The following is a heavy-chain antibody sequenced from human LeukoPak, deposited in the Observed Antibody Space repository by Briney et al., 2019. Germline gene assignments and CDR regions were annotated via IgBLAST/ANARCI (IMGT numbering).Heavy chain of an antibody. V-gene: IGHV3-7*01. CDR2: IKQDGSEK. Sequence: GGPLRLSCAASGFSFTTYWMSWVRQAPGKALEWVANIKQDGSEKYYVDSVKGRFTISRDNAKNSLYLQMNSLRAADTAVYYCATSRTLDYWGQGTLVTVSS. D-gene: IGHD2-2*01. J-gene: IGHJ4*02. CDR3: ATSRTLDY. CDR1: GFSFTTYW.